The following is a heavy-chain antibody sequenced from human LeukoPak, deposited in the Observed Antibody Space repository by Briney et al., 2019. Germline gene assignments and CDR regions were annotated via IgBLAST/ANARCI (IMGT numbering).Heavy chain of an antibody. Sequence: PGGSLRLSCATSGFPFETNAMSWVRQAPGKGLEWVATIGNTETFYADSVTGRFTISRDNSKNTVNLQMNRLRVEDTAIYCYSKDWIQFNRVFDCFDSWGQGTLVTVSS. V-gene: IGHV3-23*01. CDR1: GFPFETNA. CDR3: SKDWIQFNRVFDCFDS. CDR2: IGNTET. J-gene: IGHJ4*02. D-gene: IGHD5-18*01.